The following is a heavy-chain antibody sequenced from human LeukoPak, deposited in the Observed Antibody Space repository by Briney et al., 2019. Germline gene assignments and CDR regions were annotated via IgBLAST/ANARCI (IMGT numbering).Heavy chain of an antibody. V-gene: IGHV4-38-2*02. CDR3: ARDLGDYYYYMDV. Sequence: SETLSLTCTVSGYSISSGYYWSWIRQPPGKGLEWIGYIYHSGSTYYNPSLKSRVTISVDRSKNQFSLKLSSVTAADMAVYYCARDLGDYYYYMDVWSKGTTVTVSS. J-gene: IGHJ6*03. CDR1: GYSISSGYY. CDR2: IYHSGST.